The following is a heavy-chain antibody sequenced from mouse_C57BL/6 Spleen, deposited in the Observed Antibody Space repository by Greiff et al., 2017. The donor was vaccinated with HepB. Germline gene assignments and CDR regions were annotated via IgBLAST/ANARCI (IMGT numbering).Heavy chain of an antibody. J-gene: IGHJ1*03. D-gene: IGHD2-5*01. V-gene: IGHV7-3*01. Sequence: EVQLVESGGGLVQPGGSLSLSCAASGFTFTDYYMSWVRQPPGKALEWLGFIRNKANGYTTEYSASVKGRFTISRDNSQSILYLQMNALRAEDSATYYCASSYSSPYWYFDVWGTGTTVTVSS. CDR1: GFTFTDYY. CDR2: IRNKANGYTT. CDR3: ASSYSSPYWYFDV.